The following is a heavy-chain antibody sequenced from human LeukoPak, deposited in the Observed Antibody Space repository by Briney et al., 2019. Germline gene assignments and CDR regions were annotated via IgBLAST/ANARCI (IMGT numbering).Heavy chain of an antibody. CDR3: ARGQNYDILTGYFDY. CDR2: ISYDGSNK. CDR1: GFTFSSYA. D-gene: IGHD3-9*01. Sequence: PGGSLRLSCAASGFTFSSYAMHWVHQAPGKGLEWVAVISYDGSNKYYADSVKGRFTISRDNSKNTLYLQMNSLRAEDTAVYYCARGQNYDILTGYFDYWGQGTLVTVSS. V-gene: IGHV3-30-3*01. J-gene: IGHJ4*02.